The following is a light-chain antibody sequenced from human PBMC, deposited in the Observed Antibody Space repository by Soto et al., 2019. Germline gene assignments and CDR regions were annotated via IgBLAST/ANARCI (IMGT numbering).Light chain of an antibody. Sequence: VMTESPATLSVSTGERATLSCRASQSVSSNLAWFQHKPGQAPRLLIYGASTRATGIPDRFSGGGSETDFILTISRVEPEDFAMYYCQHYENSPITFGPGTRLEI. J-gene: IGKJ5*01. V-gene: IGKV3D-15*02. CDR2: GAS. CDR3: QHYENSPIT. CDR1: QSVSSN.